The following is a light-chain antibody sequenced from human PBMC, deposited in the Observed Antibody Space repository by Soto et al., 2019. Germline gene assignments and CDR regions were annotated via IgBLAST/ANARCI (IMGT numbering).Light chain of an antibody. J-gene: IGLJ7*01. CDR1: SGHSNYA. V-gene: IGLV4-69*01. CDR3: QTWGTGVAV. CDR2: VNSDGSH. Sequence: QLVLTQSPSASASLGASVKLTCTLSSGHSNYAIAWHQQQPEMGPRYLMKVNSDGSHNKGDGIPDRFSGSSSGAERYLTSARLQSEDEADSYCQTWGTGVAVFGGGTQLTVL.